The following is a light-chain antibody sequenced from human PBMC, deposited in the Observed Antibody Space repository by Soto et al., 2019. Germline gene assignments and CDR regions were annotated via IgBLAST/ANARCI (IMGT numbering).Light chain of an antibody. Sequence: QSVLTQPASVSGSPGQSITISCTGTSSDVGGYDYVSWYQQHPGKAPKLMIYDVTNRPSWVSNRFSGSKSGNTASLTISGLQAEDEADYYCISYASINTYVFGTGTKLTVL. CDR3: ISYASINTYV. V-gene: IGLV2-14*01. J-gene: IGLJ1*01. CDR2: DVT. CDR1: SSDVGGYDY.